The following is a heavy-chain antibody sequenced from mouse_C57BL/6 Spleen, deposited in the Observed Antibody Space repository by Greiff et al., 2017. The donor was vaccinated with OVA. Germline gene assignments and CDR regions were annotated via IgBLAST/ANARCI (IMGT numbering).Heavy chain of an antibody. CDR3: ARDSSGYYFDY. Sequence: QVQLQQPGAELVRPGSSVKLSCKASGYTFTSYWMHWVKQRPIQGLEWIGNIDPSDSETHYNQKFKDKATLTVDKSSSTAYMQLSSLTSEDSAVDYCARDSSGYYFDYWGQGTTLTVSS. V-gene: IGHV1-52*01. D-gene: IGHD3-2*02. CDR1: GYTFTSYW. CDR2: IDPSDSET. J-gene: IGHJ2*01.